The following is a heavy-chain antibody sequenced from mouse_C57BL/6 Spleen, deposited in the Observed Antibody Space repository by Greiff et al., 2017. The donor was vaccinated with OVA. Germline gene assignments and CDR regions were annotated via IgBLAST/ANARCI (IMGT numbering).Heavy chain of an antibody. D-gene: IGHD1-1*02. CDR1: GFSLTSYG. Sequence: VQLVESGPGLVQPSQSLSITCTVSGFSLTSYGVHWVRQSPGKGLEWLGVIWRGGSTDYNAAFMSRLSITKDNSKSQVFFKMNSLQADDTAIYYCAKKSGDYGRAMDYWGQGTSVTVSS. CDR3: AKKSGDYGRAMDY. CDR2: IWRGGST. J-gene: IGHJ4*01. V-gene: IGHV2-5*01.